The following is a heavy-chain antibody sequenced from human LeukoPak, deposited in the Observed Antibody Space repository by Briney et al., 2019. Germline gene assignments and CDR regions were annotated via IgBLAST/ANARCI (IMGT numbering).Heavy chain of an antibody. D-gene: IGHD3-16*01. V-gene: IGHV3-21*01. CDR2: ISSSSSYI. Sequence: PGGSLTLSCAASGFTFSSYSMNWVRQAPGQGLEWVASISSSSSYIYYADSVKGRFTITRDNSKNTLYLQMYSLRAEDTAVYYCAKPLGAARAEFDYWGQGTLVTVSS. CDR3: AKPLGAARAEFDY. CDR1: GFTFSSYS. J-gene: IGHJ4*02.